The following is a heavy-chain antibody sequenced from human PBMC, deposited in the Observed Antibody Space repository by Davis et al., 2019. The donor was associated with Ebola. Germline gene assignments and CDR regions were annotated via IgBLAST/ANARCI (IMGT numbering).Heavy chain of an antibody. CDR3: ARDRHDTSGYGF. Sequence: SETLSLTCNVSGASISSRYFSWTWVRQPAGKGLEWIGHIFTSGSTKYNPSLESRITISLDPSKNQFSLTLSSVTAADTGIYYCARDRHDTSGYGFWGPGTLVTVSS. CDR1: GASISSRYFS. D-gene: IGHD3-22*01. CDR2: IFTSGST. J-gene: IGHJ4*02. V-gene: IGHV4-61*09.